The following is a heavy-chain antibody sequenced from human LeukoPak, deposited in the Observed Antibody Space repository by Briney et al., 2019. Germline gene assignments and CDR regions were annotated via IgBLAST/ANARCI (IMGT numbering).Heavy chain of an antibody. CDR2: IRYDGSNK. D-gene: IGHD6-19*01. Sequence: GGSLRLSCAASGFTFSSHGMHWVRQAPGKGLEWVAFIRYDGSNKYYADSVKGRFTISRDNSKNTLYLQMNSLRAEDTAVYYCAKWGGYSSGWYSFRGAFDIWGQGTMVTVSS. CDR3: AKWGGYSSGWYSFRGAFDI. J-gene: IGHJ3*02. V-gene: IGHV3-30*02. CDR1: GFTFSSHG.